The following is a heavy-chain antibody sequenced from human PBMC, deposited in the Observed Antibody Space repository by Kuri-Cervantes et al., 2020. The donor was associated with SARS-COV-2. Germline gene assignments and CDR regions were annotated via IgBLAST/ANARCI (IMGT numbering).Heavy chain of an antibody. CDR3: ARDMGAIVLVRRDWFDP. J-gene: IGHJ5*02. V-gene: IGHV3-20*04. Sequence: GESLKISCAASGFTFDDYGMSWVRQAPGKGLEWVSGINWNGGSTGYADSVKGRFTISRDNSKNTLYLQMSSLRIEDTAIYYCARDMGAIVLVRRDWFDPWGPGTLVTGSS. CDR2: INWNGGST. CDR1: GFTFDDYG. D-gene: IGHD2-2*01.